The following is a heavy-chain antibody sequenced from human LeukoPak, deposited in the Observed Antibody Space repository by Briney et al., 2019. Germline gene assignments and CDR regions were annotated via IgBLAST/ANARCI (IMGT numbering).Heavy chain of an antibody. D-gene: IGHD2-2*02. CDR3: ARDPRHCSSTSCYKFFDY. CDR2: SSSSGSTI. Sequence: QTGGSLRLSCAASGFTVSSNYMNWVRQAPGKGLEWVSYSSSSGSTIYYTDSVKGRFTVSRDNAKNSLYLQMNSLRAEDTAVYYCARDPRHCSSTSCYKFFDYWGQGTLVTVSS. CDR1: GFTVSSNY. V-gene: IGHV3-48*03. J-gene: IGHJ4*02.